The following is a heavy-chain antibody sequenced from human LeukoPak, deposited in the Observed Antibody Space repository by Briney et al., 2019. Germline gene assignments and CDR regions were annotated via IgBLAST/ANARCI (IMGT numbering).Heavy chain of an antibody. D-gene: IGHD6-13*01. CDR3: ARVYGSSWYISPHYFGMDV. CDR1: GGTFSNYA. CDR2: IIPILGIA. J-gene: IGHJ6*02. V-gene: IGHV1-69*04. Sequence: SVKVSCKASGGTFSNYAISWVRQAPGQGLEWMGRIIPILGIANYAQKFQGRVTITADKSTSTAYMELSSLRSEDTAVYYCARVYGSSWYISPHYFGMDVWGQGTTVTVSS.